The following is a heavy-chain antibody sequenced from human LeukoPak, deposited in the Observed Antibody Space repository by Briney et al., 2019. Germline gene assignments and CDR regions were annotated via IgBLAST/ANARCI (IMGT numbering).Heavy chain of an antibody. CDR1: GFTFSSYA. CDR3: AKFGGSAAMGY. J-gene: IGHJ4*02. V-gene: IGHV3-30*04. CDR2: ISYDGSNK. Sequence: GGSLRLSCAASGFTFSSYAMHWVRQAPGKGLEWVAVISYDGSNKYYADSVKGRFTISRDNSKNTLYLQMNSLRAEDTAVYYCAKFGGSAAMGYWGQGTLVTASS. D-gene: IGHD2-2*01.